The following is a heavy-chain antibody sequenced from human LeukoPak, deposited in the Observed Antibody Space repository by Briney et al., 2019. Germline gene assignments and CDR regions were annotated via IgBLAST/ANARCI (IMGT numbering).Heavy chain of an antibody. Sequence: SETLSLTCTVSGGSISSSSYYWAWIRQPPGKGLEWIGNIYYSGSTYYDPSLKSRVTMSVDTSKNQFSLKLSSVTAADTAVYYCARFNPAAGSFCFDYWGQGTLVTVSS. CDR2: IYYSGST. D-gene: IGHD6-13*01. CDR3: ARFNPAAGSFCFDY. J-gene: IGHJ4*02. CDR1: GGSISSSSYY. V-gene: IGHV4-39*01.